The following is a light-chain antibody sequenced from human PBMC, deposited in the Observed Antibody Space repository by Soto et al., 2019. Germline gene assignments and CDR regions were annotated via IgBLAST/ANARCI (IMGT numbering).Light chain of an antibody. CDR3: CSFARIPAGV. V-gene: IGLV2-11*01. J-gene: IGLJ1*01. CDR1: SSDVGGYNF. Sequence: QSVLAQPRSVSGSPGQSVTISCTGTSSDVGGYNFVPWYQQHPGKVPKLLIYDVTKRPSGVPDRFSGSKSGNTASLTISGLQAVDEADYYCCSFARIPAGVFGTGTKVTDL. CDR2: DVT.